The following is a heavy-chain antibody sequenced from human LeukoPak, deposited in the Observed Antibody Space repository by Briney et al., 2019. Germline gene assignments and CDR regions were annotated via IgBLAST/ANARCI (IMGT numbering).Heavy chain of an antibody. CDR2: LHHSGAS. J-gene: IGHJ5*02. CDR1: NYSISIGYF. Sequence: SETLSLTCAVANYSISIGYFWGWIRQPAGKGLEWLGSLHHSGASYYNPSLKSRVSISMDTSTNQFFLRLSSVTAADTAVYYCAKALSSYSWFDPWGQGTLVTVSS. CDR3: AKALSSYSWFDP. D-gene: IGHD6-6*01. V-gene: IGHV4-38-2*01.